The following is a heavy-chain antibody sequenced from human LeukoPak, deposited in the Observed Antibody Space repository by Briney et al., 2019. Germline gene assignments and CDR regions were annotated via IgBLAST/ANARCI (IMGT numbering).Heavy chain of an antibody. CDR3: ARTQNAGYSRGPYDY. V-gene: IGHV4-39*01. CDR1: GGSISSSSYY. J-gene: IGHJ4*02. CDR2: IYYSGST. D-gene: IGHD6-19*01. Sequence: SETLSLTCTVSGGSISSSSYYWGWIRQPPGKGLEWIGSIYYSGSTYYNPSLKSRVTISVDTSKNQFSLKLSSVTAADTAVYYCARTQNAGYSRGPYDYWGQGTLVTVSS.